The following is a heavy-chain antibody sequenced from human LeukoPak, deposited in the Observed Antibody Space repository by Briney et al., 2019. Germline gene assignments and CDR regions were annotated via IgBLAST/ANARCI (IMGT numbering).Heavy chain of an antibody. CDR3: AKEGDGGSYYY. Sequence: AGGSLRLSCAASGFTVSSNYMSWVRQAPGKGLEWVSAISGSGGSTYYADSVKGRFTISRDNSKNTLYLQMNSLRAEDTAVYYCAKEGDGGSYYYWGQGTLVTVSS. D-gene: IGHD2-15*01. J-gene: IGHJ4*02. CDR1: GFTVSSNY. CDR2: ISGSGGST. V-gene: IGHV3-23*01.